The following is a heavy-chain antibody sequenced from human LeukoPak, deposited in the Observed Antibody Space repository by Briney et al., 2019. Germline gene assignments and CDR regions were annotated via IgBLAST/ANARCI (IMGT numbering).Heavy chain of an antibody. CDR3: ARDMALGELLSNYYYMDV. V-gene: IGHV1-69*01. D-gene: IGHD1-26*01. CDR2: IIPIFGTA. Sequence: SVKVSCKASGGTFSSYAISWVRQAPGQGLEWMGGIIPIFGTANYAQKFQGRVTITADESTSTAYIELSSLRSEDTAVYYCARDMALGELLSNYYYMDVWGKGTTVTVSS. CDR1: GGTFSSYA. J-gene: IGHJ6*03.